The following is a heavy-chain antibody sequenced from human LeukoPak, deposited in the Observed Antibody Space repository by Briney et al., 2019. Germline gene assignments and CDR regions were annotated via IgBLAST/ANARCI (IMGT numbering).Heavy chain of an antibody. Sequence: SETLSLTCTVSGGSISSGDYYWGWIRQPPGKGLEWIGYIYYSGSTYYNPSLKSRVTISVDTSKNQFSLKLSSVTAADTAVYYCARTRNYGHHYYYYGMDVWGQGTTVTVSS. CDR2: IYYSGST. J-gene: IGHJ6*02. D-gene: IGHD1-7*01. V-gene: IGHV4-30-4*01. CDR3: ARTRNYGHHYYYYGMDV. CDR1: GGSISSGDYY.